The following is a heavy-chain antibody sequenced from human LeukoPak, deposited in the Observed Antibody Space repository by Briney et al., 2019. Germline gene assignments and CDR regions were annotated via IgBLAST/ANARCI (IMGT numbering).Heavy chain of an antibody. D-gene: IGHD3-9*01. J-gene: IGHJ6*03. CDR3: AKDGGEYYDILTGHYPRLYYMDV. Sequence: ASVKVSCKTSGYTFTNYAMHWVRQAPGQTIEWLAWINPANGYTRYSQHFQDRVTVSSDTSADTAYMELSSLRSEDKAVYYCAKDGGEYYDILTGHYPRLYYMDVWGKGTTVTISS. CDR2: INPANGYT. CDR1: GYTFTNYA. V-gene: IGHV1-3*03.